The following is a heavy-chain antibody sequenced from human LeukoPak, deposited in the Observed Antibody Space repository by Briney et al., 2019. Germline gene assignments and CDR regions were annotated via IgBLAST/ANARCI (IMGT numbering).Heavy chain of an antibody. J-gene: IGHJ4*02. D-gene: IGHD3-10*01. CDR2: ISGSGGST. CDR3: AKAMSLIKNFDY. Sequence: GGSLRLSCAASGVTFSSHAMSWVRQAPGKGLEWVSAISGSGGSTYYADSVKGRFTISRDNSKNTLYLQMNSLRAENTAVYYCAKAMSLIKNFDYWGQGTLVTVSS. V-gene: IGHV3-23*01. CDR1: GVTFSSHA.